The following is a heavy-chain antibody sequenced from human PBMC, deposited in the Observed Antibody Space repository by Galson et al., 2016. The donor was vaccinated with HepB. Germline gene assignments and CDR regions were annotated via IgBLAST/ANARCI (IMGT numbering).Heavy chain of an antibody. V-gene: IGHV3-21*01. J-gene: IGHJ3*02. CDR1: GFPLSSYS. Sequence: LRLSCAASGFPLSSYSINWVRQAPGQGLEWVSSISRSSSYISYADSVKGRLTISRDNAKNSVYLQRNSLRAEDTAVYYCARVIGWFAEISGGAFDICGQGTIVTVSS. CDR3: ARVIGWFAEISGGAFDI. CDR2: ISRSSSYI. D-gene: IGHD3-10*01.